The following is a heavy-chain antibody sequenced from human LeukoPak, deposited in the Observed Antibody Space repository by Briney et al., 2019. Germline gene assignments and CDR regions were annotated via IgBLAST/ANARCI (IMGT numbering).Heavy chain of an antibody. CDR1: GFTFSSYA. D-gene: IGHD4-23*01. V-gene: IGHV3-30*04. J-gene: IGHJ4*02. CDR2: ISYDGSNK. CDR3: ASERWSHFDY. Sequence: GGSLRLSCAASGFTFSSYAMHWVRQAPGKGLEWVAVISYDGSNKYYADSVKGRFTISRDNSKNTLYLQMNSLRAEDTAVYYCASERWSHFDYWGQGTLVTVSS.